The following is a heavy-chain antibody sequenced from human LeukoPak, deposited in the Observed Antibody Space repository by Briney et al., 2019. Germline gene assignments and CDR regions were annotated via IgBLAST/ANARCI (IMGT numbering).Heavy chain of an antibody. J-gene: IGHJ3*02. D-gene: IGHD4-23*01. V-gene: IGHV3-48*01. CDR1: GFTFPTYS. CDR2: ISSSSGTI. CDR3: ARPNYGGRYDGLDI. Sequence: GGSLRLSCVTSGFTFPTYSMNWVRQAPGKGLEWISYISSSSGTIHDADSVKGRFTISRDNAKNSLYLQMNSLRAEDAALYYCARPNYGGRYDGLDIWGQGTMVTVSS.